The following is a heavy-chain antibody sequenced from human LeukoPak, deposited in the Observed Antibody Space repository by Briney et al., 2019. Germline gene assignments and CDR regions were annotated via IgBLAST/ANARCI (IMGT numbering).Heavy chain of an antibody. Sequence: PGESLKISCQGSGYSFTSYWIAWVRQMRGKGREWMGTIYLVVSETTYSPSFQGQVTISADKSISTVYLQWSSLKASDTAMYYCARLVRYCSGGNCYSRYLDYWGQGTLVTVSS. CDR1: GYSFTSYW. V-gene: IGHV5-51*01. J-gene: IGHJ4*02. CDR2: IYLVVSET. CDR3: ARLVRYCSGGNCYSRYLDY. D-gene: IGHD2-15*01.